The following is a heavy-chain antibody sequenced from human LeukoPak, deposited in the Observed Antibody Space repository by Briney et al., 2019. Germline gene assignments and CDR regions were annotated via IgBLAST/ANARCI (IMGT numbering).Heavy chain of an antibody. V-gene: IGHV4-59*08. CDR2: IYYSGST. D-gene: IGHD3-3*01. J-gene: IGHJ6*02. CDR1: GGSISIYY. CDR3: ARLRSITIFDGMDV. Sequence: SETLSLTCTVSGGSISIYYWSWIRQPPGKGLEWIGYIYYSGSTNYNPSLKSRVTISVDTSKNQFSLKLSSVTAADTAVYYCARLRSITIFDGMDVWGQGTTVTVSS.